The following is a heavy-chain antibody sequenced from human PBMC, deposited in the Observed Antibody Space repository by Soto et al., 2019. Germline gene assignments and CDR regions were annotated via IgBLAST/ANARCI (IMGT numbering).Heavy chain of an antibody. Sequence: PXXTLSLPCTVSGGSIRDYYWCWILQSPGKGLEWIGYIYYTGTTKYNPSLKSRVTISVDSSKNQFSLKLDSVTAADTAVYYCARLGGYYQAFDSWGQGTLVTVSS. J-gene: IGHJ4*02. CDR2: IYYTGTT. CDR3: ARLGGYYQAFDS. V-gene: IGHV4-59*08. CDR1: GGSIRDYY. D-gene: IGHD3-22*01.